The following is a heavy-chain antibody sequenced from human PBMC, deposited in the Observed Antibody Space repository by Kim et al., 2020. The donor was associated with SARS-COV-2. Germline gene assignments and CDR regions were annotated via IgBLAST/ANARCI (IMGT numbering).Heavy chain of an antibody. J-gene: IGHJ5*02. CDR3: AREGRYQLLSISTYGEGNWFDP. D-gene: IGHD2-2*01. V-gene: IGHV4-34*01. CDR2: INHSGGA. Sequence: SETLSLTCGIYNGSFSGYYWSWLRQSPGKGLEWLGNINHSGGANYSPSLKSRVTISVDTPKSQFSLRLNSVTAADTAVYYCAREGRYQLLSISTYGEGNWFDPWGQGTLVTVSS. CDR1: NGSFSGYY.